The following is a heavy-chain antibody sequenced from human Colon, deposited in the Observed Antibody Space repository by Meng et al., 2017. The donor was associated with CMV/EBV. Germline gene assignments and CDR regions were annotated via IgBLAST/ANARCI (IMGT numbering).Heavy chain of an antibody. CDR1: GSTFDDYS. Sequence: SLKISCAASGSTFDDYSMYWVRQLPGKGLEWVSSISWNSGSFGYADSVKGRFTISRDNANSSLYLQMNSLTIEDTALYYCVKDIGVTSTEDYYYFHGMDVWGQGTTVTVSS. J-gene: IGHJ6*02. CDR3: VKDIGVTSTEDYYYFHGMDV. D-gene: IGHD2-21*02. V-gene: IGHV3-9*01. CDR2: ISWNSGSF.